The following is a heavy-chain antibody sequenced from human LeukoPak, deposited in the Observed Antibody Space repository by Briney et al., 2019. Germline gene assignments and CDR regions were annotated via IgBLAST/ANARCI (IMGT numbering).Heavy chain of an antibody. CDR3: ARSSGYCSSTSCYSEGLDY. CDR1: GYTFTSYD. CDR2: MNPNSGNT. Sequence: ASVKVSCKASGYTFTSYDINWVRQATGQGLEWMGWMNPNSGNTGYAQKFQGRVTITRNTSISTAYMELSSLRSEDTAVYYCARSSGYCSSTSCYSEGLDYWGQGTLVTVSS. D-gene: IGHD2-2*03. J-gene: IGHJ4*02. V-gene: IGHV1-8*03.